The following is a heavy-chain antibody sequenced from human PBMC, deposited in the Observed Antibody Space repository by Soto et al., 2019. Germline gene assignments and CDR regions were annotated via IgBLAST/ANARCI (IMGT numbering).Heavy chain of an antibody. CDR1: GYTFTNYG. J-gene: IGHJ4*02. CDR3: ARTMTMICLAPAH. D-gene: IGHD3-10*02. CDR2: ISAHSGDT. V-gene: IGHV1-18*01. Sequence: QVHLVQSGAEVTKPGASVKVSCKASGYTFTNYGINWVRRAPGQGLEWMGCISAHSGDTKYAQRFRDRGTMTTDTSPTTAFLELRSLTSDDTAVYYCARTMTMICLAPAHCGQGALVTVSS.